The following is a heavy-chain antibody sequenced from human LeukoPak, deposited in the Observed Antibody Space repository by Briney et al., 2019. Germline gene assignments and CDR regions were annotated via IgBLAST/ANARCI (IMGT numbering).Heavy chain of an antibody. CDR1: GFSLSTSGVG. Sequence: SGPTLVKPTQTLTLTCTFSGFSLSTSGVGVGWIRQPPGKALEWLALIYWNDDKRYSPSLRSRLTITKDTSKNQVVLTMTNIDPVDTATYYCAHIDPPRWSSISYLLDYWGQGTLVTVSS. V-gene: IGHV2-5*01. CDR3: AHIDPPRWSSISYLLDY. J-gene: IGHJ4*02. CDR2: IYWNDDK. D-gene: IGHD1-26*01.